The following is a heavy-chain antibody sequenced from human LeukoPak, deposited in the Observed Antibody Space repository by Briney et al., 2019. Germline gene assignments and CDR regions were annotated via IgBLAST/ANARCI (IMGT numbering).Heavy chain of an antibody. V-gene: IGHV4-4*07. D-gene: IGHD3-22*01. CDR3: TRGGYYDSSGYYPFDY. CDR2: IYTSGST. CDR1: GGSISSYY. J-gene: IGHJ4*02. Sequence: PSETLSLTCTVSGGSISSYYWSWIRQPAGKGLEWIGRIYTSGSTNYNPSLKSRVTISVDTSKNQFSLKLSSVTAADTAVYYCTRGGYYDSSGYYPFDYWGQGTLVTVSS.